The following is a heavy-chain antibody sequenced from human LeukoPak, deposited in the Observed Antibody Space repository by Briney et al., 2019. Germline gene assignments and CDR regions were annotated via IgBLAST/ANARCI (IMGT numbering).Heavy chain of an antibody. Sequence: QPGGSLRLSCAASGFTFSSYAMTWVRQAPGKGLEWISAVSCDITRTFYADSVKGRFAISRDNSRNTLFLQMNSLRADDTAVYYCARPGCGGNCYYRMDVWGKGTTVTVSS. D-gene: IGHD2-21*01. CDR1: GFTFSSYA. CDR2: VSCDITRT. V-gene: IGHV3-23*01. J-gene: IGHJ6*04. CDR3: ARPGCGGNCYYRMDV.